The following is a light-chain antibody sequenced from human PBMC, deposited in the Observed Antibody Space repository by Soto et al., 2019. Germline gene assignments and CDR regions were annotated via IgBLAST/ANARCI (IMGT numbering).Light chain of an antibody. Sequence: EIMLTQSPDTLSLSPGNRATLSCRASQSVSTYLAWYQQKPGQPPRLLIYDASNRATGIPARFSGSGSGTDFTLTISSLEPEDFAVYYSQQRSNWPPTFGQGTKVEIK. CDR1: QSVSTY. J-gene: IGKJ1*01. V-gene: IGKV3-11*01. CDR2: DAS. CDR3: QQRSNWPPT.